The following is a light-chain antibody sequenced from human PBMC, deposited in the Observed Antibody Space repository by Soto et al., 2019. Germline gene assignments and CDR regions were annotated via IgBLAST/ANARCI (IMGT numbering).Light chain of an antibody. J-gene: IGLJ1*01. CDR1: SSDVGAYNY. CDR3: TSYAGTYSFFYV. Sequence: QSVLTQPPSGSGSPGQSVTISCTGTSSDVGAYNYVSWYQQLPGKAPKLIIYEVSKRPSGVPDRFSGSKSGNTASLTVSGLQAEGEADYYCTSYAGTYSFFYVFGTGTKVTVL. CDR2: EVS. V-gene: IGLV2-8*01.